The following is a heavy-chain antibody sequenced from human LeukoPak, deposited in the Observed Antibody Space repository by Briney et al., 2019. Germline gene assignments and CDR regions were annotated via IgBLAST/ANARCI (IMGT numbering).Heavy chain of an antibody. J-gene: IGHJ4*02. V-gene: IGHV1-18*01. CDR2: ISGYNGNT. Sequence: ASVKVSCKASGYTFTNYGISWVRQAPAQGLEWMGWISGYNGNTNYAQKSQGRVTMTTDTSTNAAHMELRSLRSDDTAVYYCARDCGYQCLFDYWGQGTLVTVSS. CDR1: GYTFTNYG. D-gene: IGHD5-12*01. CDR3: ARDCGYQCLFDY.